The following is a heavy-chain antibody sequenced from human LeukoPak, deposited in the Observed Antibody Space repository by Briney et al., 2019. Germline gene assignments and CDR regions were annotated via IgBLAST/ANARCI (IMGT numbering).Heavy chain of an antibody. D-gene: IGHD3-10*01. Sequence: PGGSLRLSCAASGFTFSNYAMSWVRQAPGKGLEWVSAISGSGGSTYYADSVKGRFTISRDNSKNTLYLQMNSLRAEDTAVYYCAKDGSMVRGVPHYYYGMDVWGQGTTVTVSS. J-gene: IGHJ6*02. CDR1: GFTFSNYA. CDR3: AKDGSMVRGVPHYYYGMDV. CDR2: ISGSGGST. V-gene: IGHV3-23*01.